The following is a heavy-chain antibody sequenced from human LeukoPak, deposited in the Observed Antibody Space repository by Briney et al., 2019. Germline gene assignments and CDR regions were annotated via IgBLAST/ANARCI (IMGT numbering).Heavy chain of an antibody. J-gene: IGHJ6*03. CDR1: GFTFSSYA. D-gene: IGHD2-15*01. Sequence: GRSLRLSCAASGFTFSSYAMHWVRQAPGKGLEWVAVISYDGSNKYYADSVKGRFTISRDNSKNTLYLQMNSLRAEDTAVYYCARDWQLLSYYHYYMDVWGKGTTVTVSS. CDR2: ISYDGSNK. CDR3: ARDWQLLSYYHYYMDV. V-gene: IGHV3-30-3*01.